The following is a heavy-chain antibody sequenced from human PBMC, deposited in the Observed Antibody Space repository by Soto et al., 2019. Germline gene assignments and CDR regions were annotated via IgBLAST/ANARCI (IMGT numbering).Heavy chain of an antibody. J-gene: IGHJ3*02. D-gene: IGHD6-19*01. Sequence: QVQLVESGGGLVKPGGSLRLSCAASGFTFSDYYMNWIRQAPGKGLEWVSYISGSSAYKNYADSMQGRFTVTRDNAQNSLYLQMNSLTVEDTAIYYCARDRGPGGIAVGALDIWGQGTVVTVSS. CDR1: GFTFSDYY. V-gene: IGHV3-11*06. CDR2: ISGSSAYK. CDR3: ARDRGPGGIAVGALDI.